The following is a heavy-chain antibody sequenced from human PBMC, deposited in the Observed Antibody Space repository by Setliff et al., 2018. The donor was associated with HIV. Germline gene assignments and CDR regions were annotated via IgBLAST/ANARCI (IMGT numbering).Heavy chain of an antibody. Sequence: GGSLRLSCAASGFTFSTYAMSWVRQAPGKGLEWVSTLSGSGGATNYADSVKGRFTISRDNAKNSLYLQMNSLSAEDTAVYYCARLGHCYGGGCNFDTFDVWGQGTMVTVSS. D-gene: IGHD2-15*01. CDR3: ARLGHCYGGGCNFDTFDV. CDR2: LSGSGGAT. J-gene: IGHJ3*01. CDR1: GFTFSTYA. V-gene: IGHV3-23*01.